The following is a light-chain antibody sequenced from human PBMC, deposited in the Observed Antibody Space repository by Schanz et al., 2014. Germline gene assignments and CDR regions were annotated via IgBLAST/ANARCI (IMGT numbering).Light chain of an antibody. CDR3: CSYSDSGTWV. Sequence: QSALTQPASVSGSPGQSITISCTGTSSDIGNYDYVSWYRQHPGKAPKLMIYEGSKRPSGVPGRFSGTKSANMASLTISGLQTDDESDYHCCSYSDSGTWVFGGGTKLTVL. CDR2: EGS. CDR1: SSDIGNYDY. V-gene: IGLV2-14*01. J-gene: IGLJ3*02.